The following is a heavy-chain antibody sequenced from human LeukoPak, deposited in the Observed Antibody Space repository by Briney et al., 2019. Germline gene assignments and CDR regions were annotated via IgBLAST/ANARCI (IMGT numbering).Heavy chain of an antibody. V-gene: IGHV3-23*01. CDR1: GFTFSEYS. CDR2: IRANGRDT. J-gene: IGHJ5*02. CDR3: AKGGYTTSFDP. D-gene: IGHD2-15*01. Sequence: GGSLRLSCAASGFTFSEYSLRWVRQAPGKGLEWVSNIRANGRDTYYTDSAKGRFTISRDNSKNTLYLEMNSLRAEDTAVYYCAKGGYTTSFDPWGQGTLVTVSS.